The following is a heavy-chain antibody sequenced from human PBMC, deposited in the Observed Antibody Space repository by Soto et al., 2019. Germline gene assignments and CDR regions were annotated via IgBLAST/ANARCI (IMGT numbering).Heavy chain of an antibody. CDR1: GGSISSSNYY. V-gene: IGHV4-39*01. Sequence: QLQLQESGPGLVKPSETLSLTCTVSGGSISSSNYYWGWIRQPPGKGLEWIGSLSYRGSTYYNPSLKSRVTISVDTSKNHFSLKLTSVTAADTAVYYCVRHTPLRYQWYFDLWGRGTLVTVSS. CDR3: VRHTPLRYQWYFDL. D-gene: IGHD3-9*01. J-gene: IGHJ2*01. CDR2: LSYRGST.